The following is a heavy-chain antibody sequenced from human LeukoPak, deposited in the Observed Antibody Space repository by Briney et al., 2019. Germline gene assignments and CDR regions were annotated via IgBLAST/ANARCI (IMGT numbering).Heavy chain of an antibody. J-gene: IGHJ6*02. CDR1: GGSISSHY. V-gene: IGHV4-59*08. D-gene: IGHD1-26*01. CDR2: IYYSGST. CDR3: ARHMSSGTYPMDV. Sequence: KPSETLSLTCTVSGGSISSHYWSWIRQPPGKGLEWIAYIYYSGSTNYNPSLQSRVTKSVDTSKNQLSLKVSSVTAADTAVYYCARHMSSGTYPMDVWGQGTTVTVSS.